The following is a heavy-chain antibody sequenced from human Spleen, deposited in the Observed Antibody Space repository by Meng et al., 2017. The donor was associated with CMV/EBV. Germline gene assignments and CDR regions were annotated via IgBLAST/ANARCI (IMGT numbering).Heavy chain of an antibody. J-gene: IGHJ4*02. CDR1: FCNDT. CDR2: VCTDGNNR. CDR3: ARDPDYSDASGYYPGPLDY. D-gene: IGHD3-22*01. V-gene: IGHV3-33*01. Sequence: FCNDTVQGDRQAPGKGMNWVAVVCTDGNNRFYGDSVEGRFSISRDNSKNILYLQMNGLRAEDTAVYYCARDPDYSDASGYYPGPLDYWGQGTLVTVSS.